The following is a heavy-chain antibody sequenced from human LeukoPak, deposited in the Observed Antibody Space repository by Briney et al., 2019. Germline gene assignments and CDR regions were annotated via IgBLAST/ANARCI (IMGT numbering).Heavy chain of an antibody. V-gene: IGHV3-64*01. CDR1: GFTFSSYA. CDR2: ISSNGGST. J-gene: IGHJ3*02. CDR3: AGGGHDAFDI. Sequence: PGGSLRLSCAASGFTFSSYAMHWVRQAPGKGLEYVSAISSNGGSTYYANSVKGRFTISRDNSKNTLYLQMGSLRAEDMAVYYCAGGGHDAFDIWGQGTMVTVSS.